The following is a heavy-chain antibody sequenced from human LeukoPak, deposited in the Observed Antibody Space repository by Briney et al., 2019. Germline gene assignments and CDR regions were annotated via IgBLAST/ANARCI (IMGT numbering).Heavy chain of an antibody. D-gene: IGHD6-6*01. CDR3: AKDMYSSSSGGDY. CDR1: GFTFDDYA. Sequence: GGSLRLSCAASGFTFDDYAMHWVRRAPGKGLEWVSGISWNSGSIGYADSVKGRFTISRDNAKNSLYLQMNSLRAEDTALYYCAKDMYSSSSGGDYWGQGTLVTVSS. J-gene: IGHJ4*02. CDR2: ISWNSGSI. V-gene: IGHV3-9*01.